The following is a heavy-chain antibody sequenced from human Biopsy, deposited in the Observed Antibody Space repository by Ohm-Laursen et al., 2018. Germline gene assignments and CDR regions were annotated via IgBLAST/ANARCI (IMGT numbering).Heavy chain of an antibody. CDR1: GGPIDSYY. Sequence: GTLSLTCTVSGGPIDSYYWSWIRQPPGKALGWIGYIYLTGRTSYNPSLKIRVTMSVNTSKKQFSLRLSSVTAADTAVYYCASAGYNPDWNFDLWGRGTRVTVSS. V-gene: IGHV4-59*12. CDR3: ASAGYNPDWNFDL. CDR2: IYLTGRT. D-gene: IGHD5-24*01. J-gene: IGHJ2*01.